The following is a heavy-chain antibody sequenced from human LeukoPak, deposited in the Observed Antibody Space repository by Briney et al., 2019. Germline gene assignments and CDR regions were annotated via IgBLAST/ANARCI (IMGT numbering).Heavy chain of an antibody. CDR3: ARESSYYYMDV. J-gene: IGHJ6*03. Sequence: SESLSLTCAVYGGSFSGYYWSWIRQPPGKGLEWIGEINHCGSTNYNPSLKSRVTISVDTSKNQFSLKLSSVTAADTAVYYCARESSYYYMDVWGKGTTVTVSS. CDR1: GGSFSGYY. CDR2: INHCGST. V-gene: IGHV4-34*01.